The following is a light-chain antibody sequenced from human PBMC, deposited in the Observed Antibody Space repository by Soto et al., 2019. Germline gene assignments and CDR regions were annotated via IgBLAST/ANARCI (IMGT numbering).Light chain of an antibody. CDR1: QSISSW. CDR3: QQYNSYWT. V-gene: IGKV1-5*01. J-gene: IGKJ1*01. Sequence: IRMTQSPSSLSASTGDRVAITCRASQSISSWLAWYQQKPGKAPKLLIYDASSLESGVPARFIGSGSGTEFPLTISSLQPDDFATYYCQQYNSYWTFGQGTKVDIK. CDR2: DAS.